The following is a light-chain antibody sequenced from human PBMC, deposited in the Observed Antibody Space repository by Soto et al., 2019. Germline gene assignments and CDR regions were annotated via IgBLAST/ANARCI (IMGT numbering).Light chain of an antibody. CDR2: STN. CDR3: AAWDDRLDVYV. CDR1: SSNIGINT. Sequence: QSVLTQPPSASGTPGQIVAISCSGSSSNIGINTVTWYQQLPGTAPKLLIYSTNQRSSGVPGRFSGSKSGASASLSISGLQSEDEADYYCAAWDDRLDVYVFGTGTQLTVL. J-gene: IGLJ1*01. V-gene: IGLV1-44*01.